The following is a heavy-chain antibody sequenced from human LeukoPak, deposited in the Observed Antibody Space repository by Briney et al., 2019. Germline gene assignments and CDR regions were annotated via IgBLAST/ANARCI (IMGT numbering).Heavy chain of an antibody. V-gene: IGHV1-3*03. CDR1: GYTFTSYA. CDR2: INAGNGNT. D-gene: IGHD6-19*01. J-gene: IGHJ6*03. CDR3: ARGGYSSGWGLLDYYYYMDV. Sequence: GASVKVSCKASGYTFTSYAMHWVRQAPGQRLEWMGWINAGNGNTKYSQEFQGRVTITRDTSASTACMELSSLRSEDTAVYYCARGGYSSGWGLLDYYYYMDVWGKGTTVTVSS.